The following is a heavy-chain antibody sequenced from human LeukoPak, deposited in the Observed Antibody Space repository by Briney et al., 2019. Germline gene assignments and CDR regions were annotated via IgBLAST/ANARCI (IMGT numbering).Heavy chain of an antibody. CDR1: GGSISIYY. CDR2: VYNSGST. V-gene: IGHV4-59*01. D-gene: IGHD1-26*01. CDR3: VRDRELYY. Sequence: SETLSLTCTVSGGSISIYYWSWIRQPPGKGLEWIGYVYNSGSTGYNPSLKSRVTISADTSKNQFSLKVNSVTASDTAVYYCVRDRELYYWGQGILVTVSS. J-gene: IGHJ4*02.